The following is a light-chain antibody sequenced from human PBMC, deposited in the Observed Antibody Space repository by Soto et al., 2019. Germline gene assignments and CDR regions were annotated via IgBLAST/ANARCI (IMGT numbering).Light chain of an antibody. Sequence: EIVLTQSPATLSLSPVERATLSCRASQSVSSYLAWYQQKPGQAPRLLIYDASNRATGIPARFSGSGSGTDFTLTIRSLEPEDFAVYYCQQRSNWPPLTFGGGTKVEIK. CDR2: DAS. J-gene: IGKJ4*01. V-gene: IGKV3-11*01. CDR3: QQRSNWPPLT. CDR1: QSVSSY.